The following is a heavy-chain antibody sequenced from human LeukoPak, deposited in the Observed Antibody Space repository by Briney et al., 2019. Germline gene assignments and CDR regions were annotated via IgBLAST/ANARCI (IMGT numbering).Heavy chain of an antibody. CDR3: AKAPPPYCSGGSCFDAFDI. Sequence: GGSLRLSCAASGFTFSNAWMSWVRQAPGKGLEWVSSISHSGATTYYADSVKGRFTISRDNSKNTLYLQMNSLKAEDTAVYYCAKAPPPYCSGGSCFDAFDIWGQGTLVTVSS. CDR1: GFTFSNAW. D-gene: IGHD2-15*01. J-gene: IGHJ3*02. CDR2: ISHSGATT. V-gene: IGHV3-23*01.